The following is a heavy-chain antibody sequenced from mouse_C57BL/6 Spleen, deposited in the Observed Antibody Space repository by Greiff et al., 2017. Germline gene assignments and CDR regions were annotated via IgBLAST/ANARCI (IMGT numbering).Heavy chain of an antibody. D-gene: IGHD4-1*01. V-gene: IGHV3-6*01. CDR3: ARGTGTEGNYFDY. Sequence: EVKLVESGPGLVKPSQSLSLTCSVTGYSITSGYYWNWIRQFPGNKLEWMGYISYDGSNNYNPSLKNRISSTRDTSKNQFFLKLNSVTTEDTATYYCARGTGTEGNYFDYWGQGTTLTVSS. CDR2: ISYDGSN. J-gene: IGHJ2*01. CDR1: GYSITSGYY.